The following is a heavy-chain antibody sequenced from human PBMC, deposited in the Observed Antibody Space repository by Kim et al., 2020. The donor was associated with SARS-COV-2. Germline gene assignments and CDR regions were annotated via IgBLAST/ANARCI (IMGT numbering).Heavy chain of an antibody. D-gene: IGHD3-10*01. Sequence: GGSLRLSCAASGFTFSSYEMNWVRQAPGKGLEWVSYISSSGSTIYYADSVKGRFTISRDNAKNSLYLQMNSLRAEDTAVYYCARDPPRVPGDYYYGMDVWGQGTTVTVSS. CDR2: ISSSGSTI. CDR1: GFTFSSYE. J-gene: IGHJ6*02. V-gene: IGHV3-48*03. CDR3: ARDPPRVPGDYYYGMDV.